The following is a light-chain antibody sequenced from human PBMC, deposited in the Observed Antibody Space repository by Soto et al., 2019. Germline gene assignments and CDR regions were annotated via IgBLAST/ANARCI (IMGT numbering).Light chain of an antibody. CDR2: DTS. V-gene: IGKV3D-20*02. CDR3: QQRSNWPWT. Sequence: EIVLTQSPGTLSLSPGERATLSCWASQSVSNRYLAWYQQKPGQAPRLLIYDTSFRATGIPDRFSGSGSGTDFTLTISSLEPEDFAVYYCQQRSNWPWTFGQGTKVDI. CDR1: QSVSNRY. J-gene: IGKJ1*01.